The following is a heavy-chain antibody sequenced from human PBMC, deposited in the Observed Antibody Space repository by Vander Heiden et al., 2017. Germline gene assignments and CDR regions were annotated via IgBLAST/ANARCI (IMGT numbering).Heavy chain of an antibody. J-gene: IGHJ4*02. D-gene: IGHD3-22*01. Sequence: EVQLVQSGAEVKEPGESLKISCKGSGYSFTSYWSGWGRQMPGKVLEWMGIIYPGDSDTRYSPSFQGQVTSSADKSISTAYLQWSSLKASDTAMYDCARQEDSSGYYYWGQGTLVTVSS. V-gene: IGHV5-51*01. CDR2: IYPGDSDT. CDR1: GYSFTSYW. CDR3: ARQEDSSGYYY.